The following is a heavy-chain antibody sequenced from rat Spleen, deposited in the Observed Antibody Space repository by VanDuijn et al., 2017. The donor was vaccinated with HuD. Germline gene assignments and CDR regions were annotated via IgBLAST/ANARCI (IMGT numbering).Heavy chain of an antibody. J-gene: IGHJ4*01. CDR1: GYSITRGYG. V-gene: IGHV3-3*01. CDR2: INSEGST. Sequence: EVQLQESGPGLVKPSQSLSLTCSVTGYSITRGYGWNWIRKFPGNKLEWMGFINSEGSTKYNPPLNSQISITRDTSKNRFFLQLTSVITEDTATYYCARSFSYVMDAWGLGTSVTVSS. CDR3: ARSFSYVMDA.